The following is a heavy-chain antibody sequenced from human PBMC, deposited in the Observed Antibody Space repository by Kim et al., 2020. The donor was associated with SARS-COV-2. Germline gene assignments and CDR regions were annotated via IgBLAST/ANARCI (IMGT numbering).Heavy chain of an antibody. V-gene: IGHV3-30*18. CDR1: GFTFSSYG. CDR3: AKTGKGYDSSGFQYYFDY. D-gene: IGHD3-22*01. J-gene: IGHJ4*02. Sequence: GGSLRLSCAASGFTFSSYGMHWVRQAPGKGLEWVAVISYDGSNKYYADSVKGRFTISRDNSKNTLYLQMNSLRAEDTAVYYCAKTGKGYDSSGFQYYFDYWGQGTLVTVSS. CDR2: ISYDGSNK.